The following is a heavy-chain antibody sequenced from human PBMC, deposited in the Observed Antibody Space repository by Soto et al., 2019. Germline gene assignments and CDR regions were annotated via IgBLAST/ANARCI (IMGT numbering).Heavy chain of an antibody. CDR1: GYTFTSHG. D-gene: IGHD2-2*02. CDR2: ISTYNSRT. CDR3: ARARYSASPSCYKHYCCGMDT. Sequence: QDQLVQSGAEVKKPGASVKISCEASGYTFTSHGISWVRQAPGQGLEWLGWISTYNSRTHYAQKVQGRVTMTTDTSTSTAYWDLRSLPLDDAAGYYCARARYSASPSCYKHYCCGMDTWGQGTTVTVSS. J-gene: IGHJ6*02. V-gene: IGHV1-18*04.